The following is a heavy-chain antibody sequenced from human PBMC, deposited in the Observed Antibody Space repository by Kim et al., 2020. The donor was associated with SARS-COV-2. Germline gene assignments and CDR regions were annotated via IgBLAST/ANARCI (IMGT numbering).Heavy chain of an antibody. CDR3: ARDRSADYDSSGYYYYFDY. CDR1: GFTFSSYS. D-gene: IGHD3-22*01. J-gene: IGHJ4*02. V-gene: IGHV3-21*01. Sequence: GGSLRLSCAASGFTFSSYSMNWVRQAPGKGLEWVSSISSSSSYIYYADSVKGRFTISRDNAKNSLYLQMNSLRAEDTAVYYCARDRSADYDSSGYYYYFDYWGQGTLVTVSS. CDR2: ISSSSSYI.